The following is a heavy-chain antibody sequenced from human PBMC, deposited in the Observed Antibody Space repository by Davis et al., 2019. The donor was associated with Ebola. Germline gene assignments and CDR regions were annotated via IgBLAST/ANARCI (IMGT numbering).Heavy chain of an antibody. V-gene: IGHV4-39*07. J-gene: IGHJ6*02. Sequence: TLSLTCTVSGGSISSSSYYWGWIRQPPGKGLEWIGSIYYSGSTYYNPSLKSRVTISVDTSKNQFSLKLSSVTAADTAVYYCARGPRKYCSSTSCYVYYGMDVWGQGTTVTVSS. CDR1: GGSISSSSYY. D-gene: IGHD2-2*01. CDR2: IYYSGST. CDR3: ARGPRKYCSSTSCYVYYGMDV.